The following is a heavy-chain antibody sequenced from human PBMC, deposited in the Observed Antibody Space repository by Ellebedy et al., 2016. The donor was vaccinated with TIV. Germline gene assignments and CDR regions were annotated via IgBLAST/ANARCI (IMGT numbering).Heavy chain of an antibody. Sequence: GESLKISCVASGFTFSSYSMSWVRQAPGKGLEWVAHIKTDGSETYYVDSVKGRFTISRENAKNALFLQMDGLRVDDSAVYYCVGFGVFNLWGQGAPVTVSS. J-gene: IGHJ5*02. V-gene: IGHV3-7*01. CDR3: VGFGVFNL. CDR1: GFTFSSYS. D-gene: IGHD3-3*01. CDR2: IKTDGSET.